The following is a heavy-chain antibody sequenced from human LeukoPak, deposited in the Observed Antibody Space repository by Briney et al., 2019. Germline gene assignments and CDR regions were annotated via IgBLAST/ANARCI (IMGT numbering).Heavy chain of an antibody. CDR2: ITWDSDTK. CDR3: ARTYGDYGDAFDI. Sequence: PGRSLRLSCAASGFTFDHYAMHWVRQPPGKGLEWVSGITWDSDTKGYADSVKGRFTISRDNAKNSLYLQMNYLRTEDMAVYYCARTYGDYGDAFDIWGQGTVVIVSS. V-gene: IGHV3-9*03. D-gene: IGHD4-17*01. CDR1: GFTFDHYA. J-gene: IGHJ3*02.